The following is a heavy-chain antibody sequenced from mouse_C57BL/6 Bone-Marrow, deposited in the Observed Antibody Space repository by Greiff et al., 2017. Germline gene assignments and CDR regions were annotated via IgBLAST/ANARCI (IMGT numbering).Heavy chain of an antibody. CDR3: ARHDYDGAWFAY. CDR2: IHPNSGST. Sequence: VQLQQPGAELVKPGASVKLSCKASGYTFTSYWMHWVKQRPGQGLEWIGMIHPNSGSTNYNEKFKSKATLTVDKSSSTAYMQLSSLTSEDSAVYYCARHDYDGAWFAYWGQGTLVTVSA. CDR1: GYTFTSYW. V-gene: IGHV1-64*01. D-gene: IGHD2-4*01. J-gene: IGHJ3*01.